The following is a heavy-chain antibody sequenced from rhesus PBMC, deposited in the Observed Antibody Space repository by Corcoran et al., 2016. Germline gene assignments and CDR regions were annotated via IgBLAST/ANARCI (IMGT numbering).Heavy chain of an antibody. CDR3: ARDSGSSDY. CDR1: GGSISRGYYY. D-gene: IGHD6-25*01. CDR2: ITYSGST. V-gene: IGHV4-122*02. J-gene: IGHJ4*01. Sequence: QVQLQESGPGLVKPSETLSLTCAVSGGSISRGYYYWSWIRQPPGKGLEWIGYITYSGSTSYNPSLKSRVTMSRDTSKNQFSLKLSSVTAADTAVYYCARDSGSSDYWGQGVLVTGSS.